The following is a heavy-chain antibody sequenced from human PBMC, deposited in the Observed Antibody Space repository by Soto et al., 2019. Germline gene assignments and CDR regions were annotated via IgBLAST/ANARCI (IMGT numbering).Heavy chain of an antibody. V-gene: IGHV3-30-3*01. D-gene: IGHD2-15*01. CDR1: GFTFSSYA. CDR3: ARGGGRGYCSGGSCPEYYFDY. CDR2: ISYDGSNK. Sequence: GGSLRLSCAASGFTFSSYAMHWVRQAPGKGLEWVAVISYDGSNKYYADSVKGRFTISRDNSKNTLYLQMNSLRAEDTAVYYCARGGGRGYCSGGSCPEYYFDYWGQGTLVTVSS. J-gene: IGHJ4*02.